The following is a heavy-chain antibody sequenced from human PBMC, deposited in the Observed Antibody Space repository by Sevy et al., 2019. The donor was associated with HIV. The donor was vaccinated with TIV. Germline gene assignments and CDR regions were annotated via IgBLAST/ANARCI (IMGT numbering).Heavy chain of an antibody. D-gene: IGHD1-26*01. CDR2: IYHSGST. Sequence: SETLSLTCAVSDFSITNPYYWGWIRQPPGKGLEWIGSIYHSGSTYSNPSLNSRLTMSVDTSKNQFSLRLTSVTAADTAVYYCARVQFGSYTWSNTFYYYFNYIDAWGKGTTVTVSS. CDR1: DFSITNPYY. V-gene: IGHV4-38-2*01. J-gene: IGHJ6*03. CDR3: ARVQFGSYTWSNTFYYYFNYIDA.